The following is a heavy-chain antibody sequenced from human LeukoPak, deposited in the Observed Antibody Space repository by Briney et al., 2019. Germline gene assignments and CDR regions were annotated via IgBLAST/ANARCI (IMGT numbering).Heavy chain of an antibody. CDR2: IYSGSST. Sequence: GGSLRLSCAASGFTVSSSYMSWVRQAPGKGLEWVSIIYSGSSTYYADSVKGRFTISRDNSKNTLSLQMNSLRAEDTAVYYCARGAVTTIFEYWGQGTLVTVSS. CDR1: GFTVSSSY. D-gene: IGHD4-17*01. V-gene: IGHV3-53*01. J-gene: IGHJ4*02. CDR3: ARGAVTTIFEY.